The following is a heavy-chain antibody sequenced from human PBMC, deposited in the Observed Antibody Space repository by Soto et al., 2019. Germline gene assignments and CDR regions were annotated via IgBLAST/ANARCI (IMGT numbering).Heavy chain of an antibody. V-gene: IGHV1-18*01. CDR2: ISAYNGNT. D-gene: IGHD2-15*01. CDR1: GYTFTSYG. Sequence: ASVKVSCKASGYTFTSYGISWVRQAPGQGLEWMGWISAYNGNTNYAQKLQGRVTMTTDTSTSTAYMELRSLRSDDTAVYYCARLAGGYCSGGSCIPDDAFDIWGQGTMVTVSS. CDR3: ARLAGGYCSGGSCIPDDAFDI. J-gene: IGHJ3*02.